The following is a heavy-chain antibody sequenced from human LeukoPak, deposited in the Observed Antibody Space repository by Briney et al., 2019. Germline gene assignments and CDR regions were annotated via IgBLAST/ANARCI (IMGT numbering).Heavy chain of an antibody. D-gene: IGHD6-13*01. CDR2: IIPIFGTA. V-gene: IGHV1-69*13. CDR1: GGTFSSYA. Sequence: SVKVSCKASGGTFSSYAISWVRQAPGQGLEWMGGIIPIFGTANYAQKFQGRVTITADESTSTAYMELSSLRSEDTAVYYSARDRFPIAAAGTAPLDYWGQGTLVTVSS. J-gene: IGHJ4*02. CDR3: ARDRFPIAAAGTAPLDY.